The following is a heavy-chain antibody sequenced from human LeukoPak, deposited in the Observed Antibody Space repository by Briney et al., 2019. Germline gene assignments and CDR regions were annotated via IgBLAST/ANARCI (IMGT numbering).Heavy chain of an antibody. CDR3: ATGVGDSSGWYAWFDP. Sequence: SETLSLTCTVSGGSISSYYWSWIRQPAGKGLEWIGRIYTSGSTNYNPSLKSRVTISVDTSKNEFSLKLSSVTAADTAVYYCATGVGDSSGWYAWFDPWGQGTLVTVSS. CDR1: GGSISSYY. J-gene: IGHJ5*02. D-gene: IGHD6-19*01. V-gene: IGHV4-4*07. CDR2: IYTSGST.